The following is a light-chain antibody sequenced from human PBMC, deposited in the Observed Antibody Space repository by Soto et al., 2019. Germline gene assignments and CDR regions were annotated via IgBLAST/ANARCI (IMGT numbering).Light chain of an antibody. J-gene: IGKJ1*01. Sequence: DILLTQSPATLSLSLGDEATITCRASHSVSGYLAWYQQKPGQAPRLLIYQASIMAAGVPARFSASGSGTDFTLTISDVQPEDFALYYCHQRQSWPRTFGQGTKVDIK. CDR1: HSVSGY. CDR3: HQRQSWPRT. V-gene: IGKV3-11*01. CDR2: QAS.